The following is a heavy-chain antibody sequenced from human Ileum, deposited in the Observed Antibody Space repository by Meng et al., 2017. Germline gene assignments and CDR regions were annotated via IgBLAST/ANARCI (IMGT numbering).Heavy chain of an antibody. Sequence: QVQLQGAGPGLVKPSGTLSLTCAVSGGSISSSNWWSWVRQPPGKGLEWIGEIYHSGSTNYNPSLKSRVAISVDKSKNQFSLKLSAVTAADTAVYYCARYILRWGYYFDYWGQGTLVTVSS. CDR1: GGSISSSNW. V-gene: IGHV4-4*02. CDR2: IYHSGST. D-gene: IGHD4-23*01. J-gene: IGHJ4*02. CDR3: ARYILRWGYYFDY.